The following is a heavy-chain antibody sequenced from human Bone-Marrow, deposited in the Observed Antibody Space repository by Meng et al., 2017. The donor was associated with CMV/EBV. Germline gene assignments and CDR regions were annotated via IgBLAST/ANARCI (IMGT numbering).Heavy chain of an antibody. CDR3: ARENQQWVFGENYYYGMDV. J-gene: IGHJ6*02. D-gene: IGHD3-3*01. CDR2: INSDGSST. V-gene: IGHV3-74*01. Sequence: GGSLRLSCAASGFTFSSYWMHWVRQAPGKGLVWVSRINSDGSSTSYADSVKGRFTISRDNAKNTLYLQMNSLRAEDTAVYYCARENQQWVFGENYYYGMDVWGQGTTVTVSS. CDR1: GFTFSSYW.